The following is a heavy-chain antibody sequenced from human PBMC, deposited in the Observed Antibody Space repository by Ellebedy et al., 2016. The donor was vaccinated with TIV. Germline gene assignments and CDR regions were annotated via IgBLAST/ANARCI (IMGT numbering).Heavy chain of an antibody. D-gene: IGHD3-22*01. V-gene: IGHV3-30-3*01. CDR2: ISYDGSNK. CDR3: ARRSMIASDY. CDR1: GFTFSSYA. J-gene: IGHJ4*02. Sequence: GESLKISXAASGFTFSSYAMHWVRQAPGKGLEWVAVISYDGSNKYYADSVKGRFTISRDNSKNTLYLQMNSLRAEDTAVYYCARRSMIASDYWGQGTLVTVSS.